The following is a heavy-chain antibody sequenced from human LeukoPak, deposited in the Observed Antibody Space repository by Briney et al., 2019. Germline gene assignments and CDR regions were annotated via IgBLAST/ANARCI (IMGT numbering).Heavy chain of an antibody. CDR2: ITHSGYGT. Sequence: GGSLRLSCAASGFFFSSLDMAWVRQAPRKGLEWVSAITHSGYGTYYADSVKGRCTISTDNSKNTLYLLMNSLRAEDTAVYFCAKDARRSSGWWFFDHWGQGTLVTVSS. D-gene: IGHD6-19*01. CDR3: AKDARRSSGWWFFDH. J-gene: IGHJ4*02. CDR1: GFFFSSLD. V-gene: IGHV3-23*01.